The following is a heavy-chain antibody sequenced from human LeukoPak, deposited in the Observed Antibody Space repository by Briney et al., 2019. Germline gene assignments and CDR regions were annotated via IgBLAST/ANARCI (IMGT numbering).Heavy chain of an antibody. Sequence: GASVKVSCKASGGTFSRYAISWVRPATGQGLEWMGWINAGNGNTKYSQKFQGRVTITRDTSASTAYMELSSLRSEETAVYYCARGYYGGNSGLDYWGQGTLVTVSS. D-gene: IGHD4-23*01. CDR2: INAGNGNT. CDR1: GGTFSRYA. V-gene: IGHV1-3*01. CDR3: ARGYYGGNSGLDY. J-gene: IGHJ4*02.